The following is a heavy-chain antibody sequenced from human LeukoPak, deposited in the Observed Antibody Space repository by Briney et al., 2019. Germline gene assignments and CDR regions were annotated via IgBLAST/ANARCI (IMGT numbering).Heavy chain of an antibody. V-gene: IGHV4-39*07. CDR3: ASRIMITFGGVIPKGSDAFDI. CDR2: IYYSGST. Sequence: PSETLSLTCTVSGGSISSSSYYWGWIRQPPGKGLEWIGSIYYSGSTYYNPSLKSRVTISVDTSKNQFSLKLSSVTAADTAVYYCASRIMITFGGVIPKGSDAFDIWGQGTMVTVSS. CDR1: GGSISSSSYY. J-gene: IGHJ3*02. D-gene: IGHD3-16*02.